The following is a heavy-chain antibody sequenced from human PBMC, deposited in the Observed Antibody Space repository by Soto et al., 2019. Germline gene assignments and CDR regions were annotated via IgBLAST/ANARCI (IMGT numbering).Heavy chain of an antibody. CDR3: ARRYCISTSCHYYGMDV. Sequence: QVQLVQSGAEVKKPGSSVKVSCKASGGTFSTYTVSWVRQAPGQGLEWMGGIIPIFRTANYAQKFQGRVRVTADESTSPAYMELSSLRSEDTAVYYCARRYCISTSCHYYGMDVWGQGTTVTVSS. CDR2: IIPIFRTA. CDR1: GGTFSTYT. D-gene: IGHD2-2*01. J-gene: IGHJ6*02. V-gene: IGHV1-69*12.